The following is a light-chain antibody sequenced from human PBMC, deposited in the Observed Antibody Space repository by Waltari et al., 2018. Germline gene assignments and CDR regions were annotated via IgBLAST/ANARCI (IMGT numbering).Light chain of an antibody. Sequence: QTVVTQEPSLSVSPGGTVTLTCALSSGSLSSTSYASWYQQRPAQTPRTLVYKAYMRASGVPDLCSGSVLGNKAVLIITGAQAEDESTYYCLLYMGSGIWVFGGGTKLTVL. CDR2: KAY. CDR1: SGSLSSTSY. J-gene: IGLJ3*02. V-gene: IGLV8-61*01. CDR3: LLYMGSGIWV.